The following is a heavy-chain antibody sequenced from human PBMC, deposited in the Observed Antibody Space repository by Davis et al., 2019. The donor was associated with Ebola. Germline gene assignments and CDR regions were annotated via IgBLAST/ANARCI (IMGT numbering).Heavy chain of an antibody. J-gene: IGHJ6*02. CDR2: INHSGST. CDR1: GGSFSGYY. CDR3: ASNYYDFWSGSIDYYGMDV. Sequence: PSETLSLTCAVYGGSFSGYYWSWIRQPPGKGLEWIGEINHSGSTNYNPSLKSRVTISVDTSKNQFSLKLSSVTAADTAVYYCASNYYDFWSGSIDYYGMDVWGQGTTVTVSS. D-gene: IGHD3-3*01. V-gene: IGHV4-34*01.